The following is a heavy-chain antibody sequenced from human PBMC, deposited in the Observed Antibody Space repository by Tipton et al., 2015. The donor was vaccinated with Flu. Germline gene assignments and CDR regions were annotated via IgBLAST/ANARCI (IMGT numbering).Heavy chain of an antibody. J-gene: IGHJ4*02. V-gene: IGHV4-38-2*02. CDR2: IYYSGST. CDR3: ARGRWFGELLNDY. CDR1: GYSISSGYY. D-gene: IGHD3-10*01. Sequence: TLSLTCTVSGYSISSGYYWGWIRQPPGKGLEWIGYIYYSGSTYYNPSLKSRVTISVDTSKNQFSLKLSSVTAADTAVYYCARGRWFGELLNDYWGQGTLVTVSS.